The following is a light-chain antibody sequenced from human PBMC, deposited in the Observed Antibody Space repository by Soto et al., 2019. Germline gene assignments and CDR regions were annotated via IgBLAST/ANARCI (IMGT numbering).Light chain of an antibody. CDR3: QAWDSSTAHVV. CDR1: KLGDKY. CDR2: QDS. V-gene: IGLV3-1*01. Sequence: SSELTQPPSVSVSPGQTASITCSGDKLGDKYAYWYQQKPGQSPVLVIYQDSKRPSGIPERFSGSNSGNTATLTISGTQAMDEADYYCQAWDSSTAHVVFGGGTKLTVL. J-gene: IGLJ2*01.